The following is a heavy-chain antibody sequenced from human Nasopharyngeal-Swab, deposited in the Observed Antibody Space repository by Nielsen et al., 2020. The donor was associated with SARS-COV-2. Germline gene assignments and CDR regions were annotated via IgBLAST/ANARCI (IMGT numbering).Heavy chain of an antibody. D-gene: IGHD3-22*01. J-gene: IGHJ6*02. Sequence: GGSLRLSCAASGFTFSSYGMHWVRQAPGKGLEWVAVIWYDGNNKYYADSVKGRFTISRDNSKNTLYLQMNSLRAEDTAVYYCARANYDSSGHYGNYHYGMDVWGRGTTVTVSS. CDR3: ARANYDSSGHYGNYHYGMDV. CDR2: IWYDGNNK. V-gene: IGHV3-33*01. CDR1: GFTFSSYG.